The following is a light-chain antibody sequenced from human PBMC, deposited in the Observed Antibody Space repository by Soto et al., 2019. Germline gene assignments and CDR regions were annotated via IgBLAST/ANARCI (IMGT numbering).Light chain of an antibody. Sequence: DIQMTQSPSTLSASVGDRVTITCRASQSFNNWLAWYQQKPGEAPKLLIYKASNLETGVPSRFSGSGPGTEFTLTISSLQPDDFATYYCQQYNSYGTFGQGTKVDIK. CDR3: QQYNSYGT. CDR2: KAS. J-gene: IGKJ1*01. V-gene: IGKV1-5*03. CDR1: QSFNNW.